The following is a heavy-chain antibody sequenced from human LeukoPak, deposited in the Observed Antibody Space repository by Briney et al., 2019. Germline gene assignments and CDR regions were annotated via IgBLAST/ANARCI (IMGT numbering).Heavy chain of an antibody. J-gene: IGHJ3*02. Sequence: GGSLRLSCAASGFTFSSYAMHWVRQAPGKGLEWVAVISYDGSNKYYADSVKGRFTISRDNSKNTLYLQMNSLRAEDTALYYCARVVGVQQLVLGDAFDIWGQGTMVTGSS. V-gene: IGHV3-30-3*01. CDR3: ARVVGVQQLVLGDAFDI. D-gene: IGHD6-13*01. CDR2: ISYDGSNK. CDR1: GFTFSSYA.